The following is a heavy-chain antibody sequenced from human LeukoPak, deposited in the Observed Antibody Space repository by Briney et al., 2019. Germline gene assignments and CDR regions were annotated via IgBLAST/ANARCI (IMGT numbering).Heavy chain of an antibody. CDR2: ISSSGITM. CDR1: GLTFSNYE. Sequence: GGSLRLSCAASGLTFSNYEINWVRQAPGKGLEWVSYISSSGITMNYADSVKGRFTISRDNAKNSLYLQMNSLRAEDTAVYYCARGWWSGYDAKMDYWGQGALVTVSS. D-gene: IGHD5-12*01. V-gene: IGHV3-48*03. J-gene: IGHJ4*02. CDR3: ARGWWSGYDAKMDY.